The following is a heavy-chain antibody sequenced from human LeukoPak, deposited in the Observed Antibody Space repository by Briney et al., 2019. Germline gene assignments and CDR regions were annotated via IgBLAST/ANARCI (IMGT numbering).Heavy chain of an antibody. D-gene: IGHD3-10*01. V-gene: IGHV4-61*01. CDR2: IYYSGST. CDR3: AKSANYGSGPGYFDY. Sequence: PSETLSLTCTVSGGSISSSSYYWSWIRQPPGKGLEWIGYIYYSGSTNYNPSLKSRVTISVDTSKNQFSLKLSSVTAADTAVYYCAKSANYGSGPGYFDYWGQGTLVTVSS. CDR1: GGSISSSSYY. J-gene: IGHJ4*02.